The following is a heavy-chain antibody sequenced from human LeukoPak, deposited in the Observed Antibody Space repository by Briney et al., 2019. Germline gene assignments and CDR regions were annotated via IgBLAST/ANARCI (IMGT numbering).Heavy chain of an antibody. J-gene: IGHJ6*03. D-gene: IGHD5-18*01. V-gene: IGHV1-18*01. CDR2: ISAYNGNT. CDR3: ARVGYTGYYYYMDV. Sequence: ASVKVSCKASGYTFTSYGISWVRQAPGQGLEWMGWISAYNGNTNYTQKLQGRVTMTTDTSTSTAYMELSSLRSEDTAVYYCARVGYTGYYYYMDVWGKGTTVTVSS. CDR1: GYTFTSYG.